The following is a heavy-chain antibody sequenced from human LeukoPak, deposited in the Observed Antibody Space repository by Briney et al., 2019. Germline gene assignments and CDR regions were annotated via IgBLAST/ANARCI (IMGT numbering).Heavy chain of an antibody. J-gene: IGHJ4*02. D-gene: IGHD4-23*01. CDR1: GGFISSSSYY. V-gene: IGHV4-39*07. CDR3: ARAGYGGNVRVNFDY. CDR2: IYYTGST. Sequence: SETLSLTCTVSGGFISSSSYYWGWIRQPPGKGLEWIGSIYYTGSTYYNPSLKSRVTISVDTSKNQFSLKLSSVTAADTAVYYCARAGYGGNVRVNFDYWGQGTLVTVSS.